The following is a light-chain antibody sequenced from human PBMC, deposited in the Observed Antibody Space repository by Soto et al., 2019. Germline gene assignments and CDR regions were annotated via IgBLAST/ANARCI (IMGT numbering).Light chain of an antibody. CDR1: SGHSSYA. CDR2: LNSDGSH. J-gene: IGLJ3*02. V-gene: IGLV4-69*01. Sequence: QSVLTQSPSASASLGASVKLTCTLSSGHSSYAIAWHQQQLEKGPRYLMKLNSDGSHSKGDGIPDRFSGSSSGAERYLTISSLQSEDEADYYCQTWGTGPWVFGGGTKLTVL. CDR3: QTWGTGPWV.